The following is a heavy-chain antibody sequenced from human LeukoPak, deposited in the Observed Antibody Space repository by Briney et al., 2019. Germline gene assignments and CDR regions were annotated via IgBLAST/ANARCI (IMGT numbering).Heavy chain of an antibody. CDR3: ARDAPYYFDY. Sequence: GGSLRLSCTASGFTFGDYAMSWVRQAPGKGLEWVSVIYSGGSTYYADSVKGRFTISRDNSKNTLYLQMNSLRAEDTAVYYCARDAPYYFDYWGQGTLVTVSS. J-gene: IGHJ4*02. CDR1: GFTFGDYA. V-gene: IGHV3-66*01. CDR2: IYSGGST.